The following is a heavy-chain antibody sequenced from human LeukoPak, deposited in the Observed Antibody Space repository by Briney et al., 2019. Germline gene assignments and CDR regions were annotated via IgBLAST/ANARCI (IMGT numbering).Heavy chain of an antibody. CDR2: IIPILGIA. D-gene: IGHD6-19*01. Sequence: ASVKVSCKASGGTFSSYAISWVRQAPGQGLEWMGRIIPILGIANYAQKFPGRVTITADKSTSTAYMELSSLRSEDTAVYYCARALAVAGNYYYGMDVWGQGTTVTVSS. CDR3: ARALAVAGNYYYGMDV. J-gene: IGHJ6*02. V-gene: IGHV1-69*04. CDR1: GGTFSSYA.